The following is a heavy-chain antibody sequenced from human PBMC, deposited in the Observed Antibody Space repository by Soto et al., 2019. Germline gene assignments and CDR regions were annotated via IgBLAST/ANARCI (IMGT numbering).Heavy chain of an antibody. CDR3: ARDEQYCSSTNCYRRWQPGASDY. CDR2: INPNSGGT. V-gene: IGHV1-2*04. CDR1: GYTFTGYY. D-gene: IGHD2-2*01. J-gene: IGHJ4*02. Sequence: VSVKVSCKASGYTFTGYYMHWVRQAPGQGLEWMGWINPNSGGTNYAQKFQGWVTMTRDTSISTAYMELSRLRSDDTAVYYCARDEQYCSSTNCYRRWQPGASDYWGQGTLVTVSS.